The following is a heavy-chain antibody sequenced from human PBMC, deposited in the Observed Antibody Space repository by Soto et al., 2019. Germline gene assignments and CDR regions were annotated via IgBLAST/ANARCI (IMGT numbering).Heavy chain of an antibody. CDR3: ARGPSPWTYYGSGSYYKPHPQFDY. CDR2: MNPNSGNT. J-gene: IGHJ4*02. D-gene: IGHD3-10*01. V-gene: IGHV1-8*01. Sequence: ASVKLSCKASGYTFTSYDINWVRQATGQGLEWMGWMNPNSGNTGYAQKFQGRVTMTRSTSISTAYMELSSLRSEDTAVYYCARGPSPWTYYGSGSYYKPHPQFDYWGQGTLVTVSS. CDR1: GYTFTSYD.